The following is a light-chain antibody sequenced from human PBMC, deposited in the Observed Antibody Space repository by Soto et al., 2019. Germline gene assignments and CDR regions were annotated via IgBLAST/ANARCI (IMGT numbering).Light chain of an antibody. CDR1: SSNIGINY. V-gene: IGLV1-47*02. J-gene: IGLJ3*02. CDR2: SNN. CDR3: AVWDDSLSGGV. Sequence: QSVLSQPPSASGTPGQRVTISCSGSSSNIGINYVYWYQQLPGTAPKLLIHSNNQRPSGVPDRFSGSKSGTSASLAISGLRSEDEADYYCAVWDDSLSGGVFGGGTQLTVL.